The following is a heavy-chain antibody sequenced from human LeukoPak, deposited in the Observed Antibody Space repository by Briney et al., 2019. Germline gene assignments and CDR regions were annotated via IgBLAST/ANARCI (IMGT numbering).Heavy chain of an antibody. CDR2: ISSSSSYI. CDR3: ARDGHYDILTGYFQD. CDR1: GFTFSSYS. V-gene: IGHV3-21*04. Sequence: GGSLRLSCAASGFTFSSYSMNWVRQAPGRGLEWVSSISSSSSYIYYADSVKGRFTISRDNAKNSLYLQMNSLRAEDTAVYYCARDGHYDILTGYFQDWGQGTLVTVSS. J-gene: IGHJ1*01. D-gene: IGHD3-9*01.